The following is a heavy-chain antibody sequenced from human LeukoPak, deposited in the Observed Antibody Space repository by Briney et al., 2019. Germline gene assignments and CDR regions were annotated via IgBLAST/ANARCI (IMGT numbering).Heavy chain of an antibody. CDR2: ISSSSSYI. V-gene: IGHV3-21*01. CDR3: ARDETIFGVVIQEY. J-gene: IGHJ4*02. CDR1: GFTFSSYS. D-gene: IGHD3-3*01. Sequence: GGSLRLSCAASGFTFSSYSMNWVRQAPGKGLEWVLSISSSSSYIYYADSVKGRFTISRDNAKNSLYLQMNSLRAEDTAVYYCARDETIFGVVIQEYWGQGTLVTVSS.